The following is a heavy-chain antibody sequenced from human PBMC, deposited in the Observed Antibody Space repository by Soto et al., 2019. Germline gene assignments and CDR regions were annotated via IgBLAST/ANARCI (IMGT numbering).Heavy chain of an antibody. CDR2: IYYSGSP. Sequence: QVQLQESGPGLVKPSQTLSLTCTVSGGSISSGSYYWSWIRQLPGKGLEWVGYIYYSGSPYYNPSSQNLVTTATVTSENHIALNLIDVTAANSAVYDWASSTGQDSGSGSLCGLDVWGQGTTVTVSS. CDR1: GGSISSGSYY. V-gene: IGHV4-31*01. CDR3: ASSTGQDSGSGSLCGLDV. D-gene: IGHD3-10*01. J-gene: IGHJ6*02.